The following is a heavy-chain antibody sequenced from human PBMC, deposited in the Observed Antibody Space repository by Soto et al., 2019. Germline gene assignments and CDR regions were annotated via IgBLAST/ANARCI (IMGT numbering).Heavy chain of an antibody. CDR3: TRGPRPTSIGTGAF. V-gene: IGHV3-74*01. D-gene: IGHD3-10*01. J-gene: IGHJ4*02. CDR1: GFIFSMYW. CDR2: ITDDGSTT. Sequence: EVKLVESGGGLFQPGGSLRLSCETSGFIFSMYWMHRVRQVPGKGPQWVARITDDGSTTYYAASVEGRFTISRDNAKNALYLQMTSLRADDTAVYYCTRGPRPTSIGTGAFWGQGTLVTVSS.